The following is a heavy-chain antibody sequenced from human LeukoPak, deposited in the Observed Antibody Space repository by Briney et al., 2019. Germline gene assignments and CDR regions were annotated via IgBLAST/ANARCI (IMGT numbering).Heavy chain of an antibody. V-gene: IGHV4-39*07. Sequence: SETLSLTCTVSGGSISSSSYYWGWIRQPPGKGLEWIGSIYYSGSTYYNPSLKSRVTISVDTSKNQFSLKLSSVTAADTAVYYCARGGYCGGDCYFYYWGQGALVTVSS. D-gene: IGHD2-21*02. CDR2: IYYSGST. J-gene: IGHJ4*02. CDR3: ARGGYCGGDCYFYY. CDR1: GGSISSSSYY.